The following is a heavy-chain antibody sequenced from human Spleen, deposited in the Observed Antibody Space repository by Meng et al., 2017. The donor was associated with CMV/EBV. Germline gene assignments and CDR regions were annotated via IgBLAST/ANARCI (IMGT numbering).Heavy chain of an antibody. CDR1: AFTFSHYW. J-gene: IGHJ6*02. Sequence: GGSLRLSCAASAFTFSHYWMTWVRQAPGKGLEWMANKKKDGSERYCVDSVRGRFTISRDNAKNSLDLQMNRLRAEDTDVYYCARDHWGYCSSTSCYNYYYYGMDVWGQGTTVTVSS. CDR2: KKKDGSER. CDR3: ARDHWGYCSSTSCYNYYYYGMDV. D-gene: IGHD2-2*02. V-gene: IGHV3-7*01.